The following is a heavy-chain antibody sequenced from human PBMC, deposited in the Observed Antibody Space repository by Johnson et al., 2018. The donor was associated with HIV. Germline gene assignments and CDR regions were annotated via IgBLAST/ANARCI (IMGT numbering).Heavy chain of an antibody. CDR3: ARDGPYNLNAFDI. Sequence: QVQLVESGGGVVQPGRSLRLSCAASGFTFSSYAMHWVRQAPGKGLEWVAVISYDGSNKYYADSVKGRFTISRDNSKNTLYLQMNSLRAEDTAVYYCARDGPYNLNAFDIWGQGTMVTVSS. CDR1: GFTFSSYA. V-gene: IGHV3-30-3*01. D-gene: IGHD5-24*01. CDR2: ISYDGSNK. J-gene: IGHJ3*02.